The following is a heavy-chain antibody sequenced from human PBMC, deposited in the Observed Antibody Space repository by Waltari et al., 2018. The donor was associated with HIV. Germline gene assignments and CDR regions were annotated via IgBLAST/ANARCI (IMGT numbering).Heavy chain of an antibody. CDR2: IYPGDSDT. D-gene: IGHD6-6*01. CDR3: ARRPGGYSSSSRPFDY. J-gene: IGHJ4*02. V-gene: IGHV5-51*01. CDR1: GYSFTSYW. Sequence: EVQLVQSGAEVKKPGESLKIPCKGSGYSFTSYWIGWVGQLPGKGLGWMGIIYPGDSDTRYSPSFQGQFTTSADKSISTAYLQWSSLKASDTAMYYCARRPGGYSSSSRPFDYWGQGTLVTVSS.